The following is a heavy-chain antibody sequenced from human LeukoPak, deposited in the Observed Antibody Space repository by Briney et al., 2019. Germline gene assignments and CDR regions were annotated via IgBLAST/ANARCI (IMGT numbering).Heavy chain of an antibody. CDR2: ISSSSSSYK. CDR1: GFTFSSYS. J-gene: IGHJ4*02. CDR3: ARDYGGSSPFDY. V-gene: IGHV3-21*01. D-gene: IGHD4-23*01. Sequence: GGSLRLSCAASGFTFSSYSMNWVRQAPGKGLEWVSSISSSSSSYKYYSDSVKGRFTISRDNAKNSLYLHMNSLRAEDTAVYYCARDYGGSSPFDYWGQGTLVTVSS.